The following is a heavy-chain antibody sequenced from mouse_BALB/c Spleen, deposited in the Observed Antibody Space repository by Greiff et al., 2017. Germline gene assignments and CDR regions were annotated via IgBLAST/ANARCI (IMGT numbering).Heavy chain of an antibody. D-gene: IGHD4-1*01. J-gene: IGHJ4*01. CDR3: ARWNWDEGAMDY. Sequence: VQLQQSGPELVKPGASVKIPCKASGYTFTDYNMDWVKQRPGQGLDWIGYINPYNDYTSYNQKFKGKATLTVDKSSSTAYMELSSLTSEDSAVYYCARWNWDEGAMDYWGQGTSVTVSS. CDR1: GYTFTDYN. CDR2: INPYNDYT. V-gene: IGHV1-18*01.